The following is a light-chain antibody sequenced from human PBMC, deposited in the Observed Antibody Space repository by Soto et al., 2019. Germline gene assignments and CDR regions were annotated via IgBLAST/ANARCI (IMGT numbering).Light chain of an antibody. CDR2: GAS. CDR3: QQYSSMLS. V-gene: IGKV3-20*01. CDR1: QSTSGTY. J-gene: IGKJ4*01. Sequence: EIVLTQSPGTLSLSPGERAILSCRASQSTSGTYLSWYQQKPGQAPRLLIYGASSRATGIPDRFSGSGSGADFTLTISRLEPEDVATYYCQQYSSMLSFGGGTEVDLK.